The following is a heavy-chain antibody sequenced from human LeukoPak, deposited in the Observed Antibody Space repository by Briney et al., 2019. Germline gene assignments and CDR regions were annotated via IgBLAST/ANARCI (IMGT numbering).Heavy chain of an antibody. Sequence: GGSLRLSCAASGFTFSSYSMNWVRQAPGKGLEWVSSITRSSYIYYADSVKGRFTISRDNAKNSLYLQMNSLRAEDTAVYYCARDSDSSAAFEAFDIWGQGTMVTVSS. V-gene: IGHV3-21*01. D-gene: IGHD6-6*01. CDR1: GFTFSSYS. CDR3: ARDSDSSAAFEAFDI. J-gene: IGHJ3*02. CDR2: ITRSSYI.